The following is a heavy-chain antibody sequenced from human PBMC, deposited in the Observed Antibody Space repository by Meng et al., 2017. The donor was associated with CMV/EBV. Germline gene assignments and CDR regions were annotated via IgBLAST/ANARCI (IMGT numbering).Heavy chain of an antibody. Sequence: SGVKQPVSSGKYTCKASGGTFSSYGISWGRQAPRQGLEWMEGIIPIFGTANYAQKFQGRVTITADESTSTAYMELSSLRSEDTAVYYCASVTGIGWWYFDLWGRGTLVTVSS. CDR2: IIPIFGTA. J-gene: IGHJ2*01. CDR1: GGTFSSYG. D-gene: IGHD1-20*01. CDR3: ASVTGIGWWYFDL. V-gene: IGHV1-69*01.